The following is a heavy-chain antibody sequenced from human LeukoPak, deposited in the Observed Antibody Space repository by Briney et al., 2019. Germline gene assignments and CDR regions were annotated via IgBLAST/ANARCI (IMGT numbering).Heavy chain of an antibody. CDR3: ARETGTLFDY. Sequence: ASVEVSCKASGYTFISYAIHWVRQAPGQRLEWMGWINAGNGNTKYSQKFQGRVTITRDTSASTAYMELSSLRSEDTAVYYCARETGTLFDYWGQGTLVTVSS. D-gene: IGHD3-9*01. CDR1: GYTFISYA. CDR2: INAGNGNT. V-gene: IGHV1-3*01. J-gene: IGHJ4*02.